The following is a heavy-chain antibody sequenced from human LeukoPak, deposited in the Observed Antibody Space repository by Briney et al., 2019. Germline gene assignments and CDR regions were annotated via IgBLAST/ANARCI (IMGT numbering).Heavy chain of an antibody. CDR2: IYPGDSDT. J-gene: IGHJ3*02. CDR1: GYSFTSYW. CDR3: AREDTAMSEDAFDI. V-gene: IGHV5-51*01. Sequence: KGGESLKISCKGSGYSFTSYWIGWVRQMPGKGLESMGIIYPGDSDTRYSPSFQGQVTISADKSISTAYLQWSSLKASDTAMYYCAREDTAMSEDAFDIWGQGTMVTVSS. D-gene: IGHD5-18*01.